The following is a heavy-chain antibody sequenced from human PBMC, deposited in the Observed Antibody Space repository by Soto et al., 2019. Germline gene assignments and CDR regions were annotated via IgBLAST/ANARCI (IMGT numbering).Heavy chain of an antibody. CDR2: INHSGST. J-gene: IGHJ4*02. CDR3: ARGTQIAAALVDRDY. CDR1: GGSFSGYY. V-gene: IGHV4-34*01. D-gene: IGHD6-13*01. Sequence: TSETLSLTCAVYGGSFSGYYWSWIRQPPGKGLEWIGEINHSGSTNYNPSLKSRVTISVDTSKNQFSLKLSSVTAADTAVYYCARGTQIAAALVDRDYWGQGTLVTVSS.